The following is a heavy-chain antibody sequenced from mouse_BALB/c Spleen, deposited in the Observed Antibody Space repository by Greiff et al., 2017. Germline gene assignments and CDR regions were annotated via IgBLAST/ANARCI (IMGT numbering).Heavy chain of an antibody. V-gene: IGHV5-12-1*01. J-gene: IGHJ4*01. CDR1: GFAFSSYD. CDR2: ISSGGGST. CDR3: ARSYYRYDEGTMDY. D-gene: IGHD2-14*01. Sequence: EVKLMESGGGLVKPGGSLKLSCAASGFAFSSYDMSWVRPTPEKRLEWVAYISSGGGSTYYPDTVKGRFTISRDNAKNTLYLPMSSLKSEDTAMYYCARSYYRYDEGTMDYWGQGTSVTVSS.